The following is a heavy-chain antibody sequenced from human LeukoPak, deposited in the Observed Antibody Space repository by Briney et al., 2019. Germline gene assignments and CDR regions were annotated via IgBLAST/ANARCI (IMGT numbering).Heavy chain of an antibody. CDR1: GFIFSNYG. CDR3: AKTGLFGSNSLFDY. CDR2: IRYDGSLK. Sequence: GGSLRLSCAASGFIFSNYGMHWVRQAPGKGLEWVAFIRYDGSLKYYGDSVKGRFTVSRDNSDNTLSLQMNSLRAEDTAVYYCAKTGLFGSNSLFDYWGQGTLVTVSS. J-gene: IGHJ4*02. D-gene: IGHD3-3*01. V-gene: IGHV3-30*02.